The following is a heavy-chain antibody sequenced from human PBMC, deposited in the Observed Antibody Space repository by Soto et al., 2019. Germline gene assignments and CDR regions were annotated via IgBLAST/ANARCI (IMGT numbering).Heavy chain of an antibody. D-gene: IGHD3-10*01. CDR2: INDSGNI. CDR3: SRGLIRWFGDLSRRGGYYYYMDV. J-gene: IGHJ6*03. Sequence: QVQLQQWGAGLLKPSETLSLTCAVYGGSFSGYQWSWIRQTPGKGLEWIGEINDSGNINFNPSLKSRVTILLDTPKKQISLKLSSVTAADSAVYYCSRGLIRWFGDLSRRGGYYYYMDVWGKGTTVTVSS. CDR1: GGSFSGYQ. V-gene: IGHV4-34*01.